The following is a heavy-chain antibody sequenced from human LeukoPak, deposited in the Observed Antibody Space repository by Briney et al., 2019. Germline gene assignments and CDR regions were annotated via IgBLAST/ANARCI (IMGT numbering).Heavy chain of an antibody. D-gene: IGHD1-7*01. CDR1: GFTFSSYA. CDR3: ARDYWWNYDY. J-gene: IGHJ4*02. Sequence: QTGGSLRLSCAASGFTFSSYAMSWVRQAPGKGLEWVSLISGSGGSTNYADSVKGRFTISRDNSKNTLYLQMNSLRAEDTAIYYCARDYWWNYDYWGQGTLVTVSS. V-gene: IGHV3-23*01. CDR2: ISGSGGST.